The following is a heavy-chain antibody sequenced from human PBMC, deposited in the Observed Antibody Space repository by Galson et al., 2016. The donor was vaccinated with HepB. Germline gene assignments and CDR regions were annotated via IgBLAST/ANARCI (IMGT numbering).Heavy chain of an antibody. J-gene: IGHJ4*02. D-gene: IGHD1-26*01. V-gene: IGHV5-51*01. Sequence: QSGAEVKKPGESLKISCQGSGYSFTNYWIGWVRQMPGKGLEWMGIIYPAERLDWMEAISPGDSDTKYSPSFQGQVTMSVDRSISTAYLQWSSLKASDSAMYYCARVGRGSGGYSSYFDYWGQGTLVTVSS. CDR1: GYSFTNYW. CDR2: IYPAERLDWMEAISPGDSDT. CDR3: ARVGRGSGGYSSYFDY.